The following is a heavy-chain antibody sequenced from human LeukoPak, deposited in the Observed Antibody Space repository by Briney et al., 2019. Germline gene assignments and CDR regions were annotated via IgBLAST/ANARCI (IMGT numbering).Heavy chain of an antibody. V-gene: IGHV3-66*01. CDR3: ARAGYDYYDGMDV. D-gene: IGHD7-27*01. CDR1: GFTVSSNY. Sequence: GGSLRLSCAASGFTVSSNYMNWVRQAPGKGLEWVSVIYSGGSTYYADSVKGRFTISRDNSKNTLYLQMNSLRDEDTAVYYCARAGYDYYDGMDVWGQGTTVTVSS. CDR2: IYSGGST. J-gene: IGHJ6*02.